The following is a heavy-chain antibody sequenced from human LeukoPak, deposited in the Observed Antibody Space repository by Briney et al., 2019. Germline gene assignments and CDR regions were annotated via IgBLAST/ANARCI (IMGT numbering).Heavy chain of an antibody. Sequence: PGGSLRLSCAASGFTFSSYAMHWVRQAPGKGLEYVSAISSNGGSTYYADSVKGRFTIPRDNSKDTLYLQMGSLRAEDMAVYYCAGGSGSYYTKAPDYWGQGTLVTVSS. CDR2: ISSNGGST. D-gene: IGHD1-26*01. J-gene: IGHJ4*02. V-gene: IGHV3-64*02. CDR3: AGGSGSYYTKAPDY. CDR1: GFTFSSYA.